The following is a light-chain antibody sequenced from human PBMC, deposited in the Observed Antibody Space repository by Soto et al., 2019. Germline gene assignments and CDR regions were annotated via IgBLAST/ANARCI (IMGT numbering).Light chain of an antibody. Sequence: EIVLTQSPATLSMSPGERATLSCRASQSVSSYLAWYQQKPGQAPRLLIYDASNRATGIPARFSGSGSGTDFTLTISSLEPEDFALYYCQQRSSWPRTFGQGTEVEIK. CDR3: QQRSSWPRT. V-gene: IGKV3-11*01. J-gene: IGKJ1*01. CDR2: DAS. CDR1: QSVSSY.